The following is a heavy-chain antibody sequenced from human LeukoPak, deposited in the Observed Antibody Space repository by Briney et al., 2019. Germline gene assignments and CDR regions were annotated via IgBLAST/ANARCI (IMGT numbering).Heavy chain of an antibody. Sequence: GGSLRLSCAASGFTFRGYGMSWVRQAPGKGLEWVSSLSGSGGSTYYADSVKGRFTISRDNSKNTLFLHMNSLRAEDTAVHYCAKALGGYDFDYWGQGILVTVSS. CDR1: GFTFRGYG. V-gene: IGHV3-23*01. CDR3: AKALGGYDFDY. CDR2: LSGSGGST. J-gene: IGHJ4*02. D-gene: IGHD3-16*01.